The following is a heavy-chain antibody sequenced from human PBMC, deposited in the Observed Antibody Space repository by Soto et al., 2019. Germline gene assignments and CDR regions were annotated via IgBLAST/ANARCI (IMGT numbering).Heavy chain of an antibody. CDR1: GGSISSYY. CDR3: ARHSLVWGGDYGFDP. CDR2: IYYSGST. Sequence: QVQLQESGPGLVKPSETLSLTCTVSGGSISSYYWSWIRQPPGKGLEWIGYIYYSGSTNYNPALKSRVTRSVDTSKNQFSLKLSSVTAADTAVYYCARHSLVWGGDYGFDPWGQGTLVTVSS. J-gene: IGHJ5*02. D-gene: IGHD4-17*01. V-gene: IGHV4-59*01.